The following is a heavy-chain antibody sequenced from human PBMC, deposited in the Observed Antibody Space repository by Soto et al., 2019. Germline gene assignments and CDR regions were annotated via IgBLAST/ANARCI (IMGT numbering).Heavy chain of an antibody. V-gene: IGHV1-18*01. J-gene: IGHJ4*02. CDR2: ISAYSGST. D-gene: IGHD2-15*01. CDR1: GYTFSSYG. Sequence: ASVKVSWKASGYTFSSYGISWVLQATGQGLDWMGWISAYSGSTKYAQKLQDRVTMTTDTSTNIAYMELRSLRSDDTAIYYCARGPPTSCSGGNCYSNYFDYWGQGTLVTVSS. CDR3: ARGPPTSCSGGNCYSNYFDY.